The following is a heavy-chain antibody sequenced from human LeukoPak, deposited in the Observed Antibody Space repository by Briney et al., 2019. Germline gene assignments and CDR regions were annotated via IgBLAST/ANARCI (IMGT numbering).Heavy chain of an antibody. Sequence: GGSLRLSCAASGFSFSTYGMHWVRQAPGKGLEWVAVIWYDGSNKYYADSVKGRFTISRDNSKDTLYLQMNSLRAGDTAVYYCARAVGPFDYWGQGTLVTVSS. D-gene: IGHD3-16*01. CDR2: IWYDGSNK. V-gene: IGHV3-33*01. CDR1: GFSFSTYG. CDR3: ARAVGPFDY. J-gene: IGHJ4*02.